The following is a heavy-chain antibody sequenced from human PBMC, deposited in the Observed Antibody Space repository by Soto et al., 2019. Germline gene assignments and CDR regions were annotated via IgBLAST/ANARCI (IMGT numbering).Heavy chain of an antibody. V-gene: IGHV4-4*02. Sequence: QVQLQESGPGLVKPSGTLSLTCAVSGGSISSSNWWSWVRQPPGKGLEWIGEIYHSGSTNYNPSLKSRVTISVDKSKNQFSLKRSSVTAADTAVYYCARRVVTVTTGAYWYFDLWGRGTLVTVSS. CDR3: ARRVVTVTTGAYWYFDL. CDR2: IYHSGST. CDR1: GGSISSSNW. D-gene: IGHD4-17*01. J-gene: IGHJ2*01.